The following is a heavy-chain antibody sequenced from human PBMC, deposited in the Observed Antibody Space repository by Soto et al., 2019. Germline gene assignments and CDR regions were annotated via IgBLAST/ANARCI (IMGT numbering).Heavy chain of an antibody. Sequence: GPSLKISSNGSGYSFTSYWIGWVRQMPGKGLEWMGIIYPGDSDTRYSPSFQGQVTISADKSISTAYLQWSSLKASDTARYYCASRARGISGGMEGWRQGTRVTVSS. CDR2: IYPGDSDT. J-gene: IGHJ6*02. D-gene: IGHD2-15*01. V-gene: IGHV5-51*01. CDR1: GYSFTSYW. CDR3: ASRARGISGGMEG.